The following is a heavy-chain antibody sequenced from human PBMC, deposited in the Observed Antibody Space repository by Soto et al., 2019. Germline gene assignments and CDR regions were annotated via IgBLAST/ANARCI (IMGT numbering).Heavy chain of an antibody. D-gene: IGHD6-13*01. CDR1: GFTFSSYG. CDR3: ARDLRFSKSSSSLGYYYGMDV. CDR2: IWYDGSNK. J-gene: IGHJ6*02. V-gene: IGHV3-33*01. Sequence: GGSLRLSCAASGFTFSSYGMHWVRQAPGKGLEWVAVIWYDGSNKYYADSVKGRFTISRDNSKNTLYLQMNSLGAEDTAVYYCARDLRFSKSSSSLGYYYGMDVWGQGTTVTVSS.